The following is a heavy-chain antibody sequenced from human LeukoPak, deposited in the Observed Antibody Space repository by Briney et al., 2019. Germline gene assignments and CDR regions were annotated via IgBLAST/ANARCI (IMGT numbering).Heavy chain of an antibody. CDR3: ASHLLSLQQLVLGDASDI. D-gene: IGHD1-1*01. CDR1: GYTFTSYD. Sequence: ASVKVSCKASGYTFTSYDINWVRQATGQGLEWMGWMNPNGGNTDYAQKFQGRVTMTRNTSISTAYMELTSLRSDDTAVYYCASHLLSLQQLVLGDASDIWGPGTMVTVSS. V-gene: IGHV1-8*01. J-gene: IGHJ3*02. CDR2: MNPNGGNT.